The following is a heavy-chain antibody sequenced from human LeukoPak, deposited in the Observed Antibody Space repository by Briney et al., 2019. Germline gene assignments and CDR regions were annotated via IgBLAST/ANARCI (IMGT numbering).Heavy chain of an antibody. V-gene: IGHV3-7*01. D-gene: IGHD3-10*01. CDR2: INQDGSEK. J-gene: IGHJ4*02. CDR3: ARLYGSGQGY. CDR1: GFTFSSYW. Sequence: PGGSLRLSCAATGFTFSSYWMSWVRQAPGKGLEWVANINQDGSEKYYVDSVKGRFTISRDGARNSLYLQMNSLRAEDTAVYYCARLYGSGQGYWGQGTLVTVSS.